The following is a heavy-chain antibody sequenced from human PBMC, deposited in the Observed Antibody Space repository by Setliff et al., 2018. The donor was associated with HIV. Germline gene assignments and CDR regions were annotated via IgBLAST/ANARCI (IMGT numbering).Heavy chain of an antibody. J-gene: IGHJ4*02. CDR2: INHSGDT. CDR1: GGSFSGYY. V-gene: IGHV4-34*01. Sequence: SETLSLTCAVYGGSFSGYYWSWIRQPPGKGLEWIGEINHSGDTNYNPSLKSRVTISVDTSKNQFSLNLNSVTAADTAVYYCATYRGYNSGDRWSFFDYWGQGILVTVSS. CDR3: ATYRGYNSGDRWSFFDY. D-gene: IGHD2-15*01.